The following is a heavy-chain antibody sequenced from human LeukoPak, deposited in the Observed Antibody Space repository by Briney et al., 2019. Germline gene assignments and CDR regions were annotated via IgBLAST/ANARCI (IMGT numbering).Heavy chain of an antibody. CDR2: ISSSSSTI. J-gene: IGHJ4*02. V-gene: IGHV3-48*01. CDR1: GFTFSSYS. D-gene: IGHD1-26*01. CDR3: ARDRAMYSGSPYYFDY. Sequence: GGSLRLSCAASGFTFSSYSMNWVRQAPGKGLEWVSYISSSSSTIYYADSVKGRFTISRDNAKNSLYLQMNSLRAEDTAVYYCARDRAMYSGSPYYFDYWGQGTLVTVFS.